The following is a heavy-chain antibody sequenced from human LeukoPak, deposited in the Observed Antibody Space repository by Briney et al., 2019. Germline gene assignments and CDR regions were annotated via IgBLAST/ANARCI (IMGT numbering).Heavy chain of an antibody. J-gene: IGHJ4*02. D-gene: IGHD3-10*01. V-gene: IGHV3-23*01. CDR1: GFTFSSYS. CDR3: AKQKGSGSYDY. CDR2: ISGSGGST. Sequence: GGSLRLSCAASGFTFSSYSMSWVSQAPGKGLERVSAISGSGGSTYYADSVKGRFTISRDNSKNTLYLQMNSLRAEDTAVYYCAKQKGSGSYDYWGQGTLVTVSS.